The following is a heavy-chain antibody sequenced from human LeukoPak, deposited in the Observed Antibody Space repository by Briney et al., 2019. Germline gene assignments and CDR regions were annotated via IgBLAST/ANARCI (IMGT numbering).Heavy chain of an antibody. CDR2: INPNSGGT. V-gene: IGHV1-2*04. Sequence: ASVKVSCKASGYTFTGYYMHWVRQAPGQGLEWMGWINPNSGGTNYAQKFQGWVTMTRGTSISTAYMELSRLRSDDTAVYYCARVDLYDSSGQWAFDIWGQGTMVTVSS. D-gene: IGHD3-22*01. CDR1: GYTFTGYY. CDR3: ARVDLYDSSGQWAFDI. J-gene: IGHJ3*02.